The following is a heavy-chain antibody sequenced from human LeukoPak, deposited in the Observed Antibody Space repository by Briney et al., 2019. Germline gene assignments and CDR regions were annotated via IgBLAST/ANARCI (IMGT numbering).Heavy chain of an antibody. CDR1: GFTFSSYG. CDR2: IWYDGSNK. J-gene: IGHJ4*02. D-gene: IGHD3-9*01. CDR3: ARDMGESFYDILTGYYKGTQYYFDY. Sequence: RGGSLRLSCAASGFTFSSYGMHWVRQAPGKGLEWVAVIWYDGSNKYYADSVKGRFTISRDNSKNTLYLQMNSLRAEDTAVYYCARDMGESFYDILTGYYKGTQYYFDYWGQGTLVTVSS. V-gene: IGHV3-33*01.